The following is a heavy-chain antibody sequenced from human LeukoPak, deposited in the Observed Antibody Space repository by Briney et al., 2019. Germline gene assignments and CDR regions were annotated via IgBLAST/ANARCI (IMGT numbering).Heavy chain of an antibody. Sequence: GASVKVSCKASGGTFSSYAISWVRQAPGQGLEWMGGIIPIFGTANYAQKFQGRVTITADESTSTAYMELSSLRSEDTAVYYCARDPEDIVVVVAATPPLDYWGQGTLVTVSS. CDR1: GGTFSSYA. CDR3: ARDPEDIVVVVAATPPLDY. J-gene: IGHJ4*02. V-gene: IGHV1-69*13. CDR2: IIPIFGTA. D-gene: IGHD2-15*01.